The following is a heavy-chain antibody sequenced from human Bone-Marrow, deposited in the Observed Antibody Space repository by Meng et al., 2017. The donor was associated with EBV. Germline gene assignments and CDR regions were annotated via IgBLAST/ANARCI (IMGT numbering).Heavy chain of an antibody. V-gene: IGHV1-18*01. CDR3: ARDADYGSGSYGVLIDY. J-gene: IGHJ4*02. Sequence: VQLVQAGAEVKTPGASVKVSCKASGYTFTSYGISWVRQAPGQGLEWMGWISAYNAHTNYAQKLQGRVTMTTDTSTRTTYMELRSLRSDDTAVYYCARDADYGSGSYGVLIDYWGQGTLVTVSS. CDR2: ISAYNAHT. D-gene: IGHD3-10*01. CDR1: GYTFTSYG.